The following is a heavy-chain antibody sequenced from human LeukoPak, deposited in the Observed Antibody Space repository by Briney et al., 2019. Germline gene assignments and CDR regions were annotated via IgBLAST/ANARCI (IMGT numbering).Heavy chain of an antibody. Sequence: GASVKVSCKASGYTFTSYDINWVRQATGQGLEWMGWMNPNSGNTGYAQKFQGRVTMTRDTSTSTVYMELSSLRSEDTAVYYCARGSASVDTAMVSVDYWGQGTLVTVSS. CDR1: GYTFTSYD. CDR2: MNPNSGNT. D-gene: IGHD5-18*01. V-gene: IGHV1-8*02. CDR3: ARGSASVDTAMVSVDY. J-gene: IGHJ4*02.